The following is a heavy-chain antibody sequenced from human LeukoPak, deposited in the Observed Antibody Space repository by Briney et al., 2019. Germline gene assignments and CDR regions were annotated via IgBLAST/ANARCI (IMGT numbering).Heavy chain of an antibody. Sequence: SETLSLTCTVSGCSISSYYWSWIRQPPGQGLEWIGYIYYTGSTNYNPSLKSRVTISVDTSKIQCSLRLSSVTAADTAVYYCARFLSGSYYGFDYWGQGTLVTVSS. J-gene: IGHJ4*02. CDR2: IYYTGST. V-gene: IGHV4-59*01. CDR3: ARFLSGSYYGFDY. CDR1: GCSISSYY. D-gene: IGHD1-26*01.